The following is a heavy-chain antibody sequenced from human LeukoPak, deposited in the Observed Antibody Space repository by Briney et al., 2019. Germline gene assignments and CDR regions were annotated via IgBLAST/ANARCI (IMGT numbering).Heavy chain of an antibody. V-gene: IGHV4-39*01. CDR3: ARLGRRDYYMDV. CDR2: VYYSGST. CDR1: GGSISSSSYY. J-gene: IGHJ6*03. Sequence: SETLSLTCTVSGGSISSSSYYWGWIRQPPGKGLEWIGSVYYSGSTYYNPSLKSRVTISVDTSKNQSSLKPSSVTAADTAVCYCARLGRRDYYMDVWGKGTTVTVS.